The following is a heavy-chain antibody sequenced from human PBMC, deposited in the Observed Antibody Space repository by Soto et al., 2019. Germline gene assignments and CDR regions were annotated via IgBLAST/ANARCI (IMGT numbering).Heavy chain of an antibody. CDR1: GGSISSSSYY. V-gene: IGHV4-39*01. CDR3: ARQYYDFWSGYVDV. J-gene: IGHJ6*02. D-gene: IGHD3-3*01. CDR2: IYYSGST. Sequence: SETLSLTCTVSGGSISSSSYYWGWFRQPPGKGLEWIGSIYYSGSTYYNPSLKSRVTISVDTSKNQFSLKLSSVTAADTAVYYCARQYYDFWSGYVDVWGQGTTVT.